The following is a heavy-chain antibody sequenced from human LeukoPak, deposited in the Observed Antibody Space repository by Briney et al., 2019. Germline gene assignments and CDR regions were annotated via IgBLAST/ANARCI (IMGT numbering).Heavy chain of an antibody. CDR1: GYTFTGYH. CDR2: INPNSGGT. CDR3: ARLDGGYYYDSSGYYHGLFDY. V-gene: IGHV1-2*06. J-gene: IGHJ4*02. D-gene: IGHD3-22*01. Sequence: ASVKVSCKASGYTFTGYHMHWVRQAPGQGLEWMGRINPNSGGTNYAQKFQGRVTMTRDTSISTAYMELSRLRSDDTAVYYCARLDGGYYYDSSGYYHGLFDYWGQGTLVTVSS.